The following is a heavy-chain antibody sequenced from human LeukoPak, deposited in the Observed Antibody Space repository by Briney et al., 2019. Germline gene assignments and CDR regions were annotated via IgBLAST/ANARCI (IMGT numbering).Heavy chain of an antibody. CDR1: GYTFSAYC. D-gene: IGHD3-16*01. V-gene: IGHV1-24*01. CDR2: FDPEDGET. Sequence: ASVKVSCKASGYTFSAYCMHWVRQAPGKGLEWMGGFDPEDGETIYAQKFQGRVTMTEDTSTDTAYMELSSLRSEDTAVYYCATIGGYPGQYFDYWGQGTLVTVSS. J-gene: IGHJ4*02. CDR3: ATIGGYPGQYFDY.